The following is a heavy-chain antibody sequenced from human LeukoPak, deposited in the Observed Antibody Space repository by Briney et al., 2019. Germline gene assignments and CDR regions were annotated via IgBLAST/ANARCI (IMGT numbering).Heavy chain of an antibody. J-gene: IGHJ4*02. V-gene: IGHV3-30*02. Sequence: GGSLRLSCAASGFTFSSYGMHWVRQAPGKGLEWVAFIRYDGSNKYYADSVKGRFTISRDNSKNTLYLQMNSLRAEDTAVYYCAKDGNSRYSGSVRPVDYWGQGTLVTVSS. CDR3: AKDGNSRYSGSVRPVDY. D-gene: IGHD1-26*01. CDR1: GFTFSSYG. CDR2: IRYDGSNK.